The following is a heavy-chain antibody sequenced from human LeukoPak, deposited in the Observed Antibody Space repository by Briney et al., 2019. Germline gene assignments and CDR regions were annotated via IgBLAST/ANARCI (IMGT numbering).Heavy chain of an antibody. Sequence: PGGSLRLSCAASGFIFRNYGMHWVRQAPGKGLEWVAVIWYDERNKYYSDSVKGRFTISRDISKSTLYLQMNNLRAEDTAMYYCARDLAATGNKLGFDPWGQGTLVTVSS. CDR3: ARDLAATGNKLGFDP. D-gene: IGHD6-13*01. V-gene: IGHV3-33*01. CDR1: GFIFRNYG. J-gene: IGHJ5*02. CDR2: IWYDERNK.